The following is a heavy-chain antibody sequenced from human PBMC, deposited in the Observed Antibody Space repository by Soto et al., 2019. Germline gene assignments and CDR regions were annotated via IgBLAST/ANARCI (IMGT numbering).Heavy chain of an antibody. V-gene: IGHV3-33*05. CDR2: TSYDGSNN. CDR1: GFTFRSYV. CDR3: ARWGTRGGWDV. D-gene: IGHD3-16*01. J-gene: IGHJ4*02. Sequence: QVQLVESGGGVVQPGTSLRLSCVGSGFTFRSYVIHWVRQAPGKGLEWVALTSYDGSNNFYGDSVKGRFTISRDNSRNTVELQMDSLRLEDTALYYCARWGTRGGWDVWGQGTLVSVSS.